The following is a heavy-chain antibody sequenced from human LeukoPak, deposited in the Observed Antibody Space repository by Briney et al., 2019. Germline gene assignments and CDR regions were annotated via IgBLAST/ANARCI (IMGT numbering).Heavy chain of an antibody. CDR1: GFTLSSYT. Sequence: PGGSLRLSCAASGFTLSSYTLIWVRQAPGKGLEWVSSISGSDSYIYYADSVKGRFTISRDNAKNSLYLQMNSLRAEDTAVYYCARDAYCGGDCYYDYWGQGTLVTVSS. D-gene: IGHD2-21*02. CDR3: ARDAYCGGDCYYDY. J-gene: IGHJ4*02. V-gene: IGHV3-21*01. CDR2: ISGSDSYI.